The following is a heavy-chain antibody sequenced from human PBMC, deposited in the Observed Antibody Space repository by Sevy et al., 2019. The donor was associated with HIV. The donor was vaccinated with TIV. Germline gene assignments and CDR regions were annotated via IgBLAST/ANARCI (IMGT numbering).Heavy chain of an antibody. Sequence: ASVKVSCKASGGTFSNYALSWARQAPGQGLEWMGGIIPIFGTTNFAQTFQGRVTITADEFTSTAYMELSSLRSADTAVDYCARTPILVIPGATDLYFDNWGQGTLVTVSS. CDR3: ARTPILVIPGATDLYFDN. V-gene: IGHV1-69*13. D-gene: IGHD2-2*01. CDR2: IIPIFGTT. J-gene: IGHJ4*02. CDR1: GGTFSNYA.